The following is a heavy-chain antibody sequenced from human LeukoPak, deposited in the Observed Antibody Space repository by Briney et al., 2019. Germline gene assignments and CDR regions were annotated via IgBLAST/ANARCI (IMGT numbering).Heavy chain of an antibody. CDR3: QKTAYDILTGYRPFDY. CDR1: GGSINSGGYY. D-gene: IGHD3-9*01. CDR2: IYYSGST. Sequence: SQTLSLTCTVSGGSINSGGYYWSWIRQHPGKGLEWIGYIYYSGSTYYNPSLKSRVTISVDTSKNQFSLKLSSVTAADTAFFFRQKTAYDILTGYRPFDYWGQGTLVTVSS. V-gene: IGHV4-31*03. J-gene: IGHJ4*02.